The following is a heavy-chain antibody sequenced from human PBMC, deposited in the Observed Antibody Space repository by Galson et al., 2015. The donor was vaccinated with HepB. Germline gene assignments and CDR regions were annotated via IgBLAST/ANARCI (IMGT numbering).Heavy chain of an antibody. CDR1: GFAFSRYA. J-gene: IGHJ4*02. V-gene: IGHV3-23*01. CDR2: ISGSDDST. D-gene: IGHD6-13*01. CDR3: VRLTLAGGFDY. Sequence: SLRLSCAAPGFAFSRYAMSWVRQAPGKGLEWVSAISGSDDSTYFADSGKGRFSISRDNSKNTLYLQMNSLRAEDTAVYYCVRLTLAGGFDYWGRGTLVTVSS.